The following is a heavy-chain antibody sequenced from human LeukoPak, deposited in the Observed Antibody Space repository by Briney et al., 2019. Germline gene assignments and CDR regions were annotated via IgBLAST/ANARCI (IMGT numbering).Heavy chain of an antibody. CDR3: ARSGAMVRGVISRGAFDI. J-gene: IGHJ3*02. CDR1: GGSISSGGYS. V-gene: IGHV4-30-2*01. Sequence: PSETLSLTCAVSGGSISSGGYSWSWIRQPPGKGLEWIGYIYHSGSTYYNPSLKSRVTISVDRSKNQFSLKLSSVTAADTAVYYCARSGAMVRGVISRGAFDIWGQGTMVTVSS. D-gene: IGHD3-10*01. CDR2: IYHSGST.